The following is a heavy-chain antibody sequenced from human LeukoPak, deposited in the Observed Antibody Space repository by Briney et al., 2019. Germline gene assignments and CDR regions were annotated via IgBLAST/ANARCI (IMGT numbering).Heavy chain of an antibody. Sequence: GGSLRLSCAASGFTFSSFSMTWVRQAPGKGLEWLSYISGSSSIVYYGDSVKGRFTISRDNAKNSLYLQMNSLRDEDTAVYYCARDPSVAATGWGRWFDHWGLGTLVTVSS. CDR3: ARDPSVAATGWGRWFDH. CDR2: ISGSSSIV. CDR1: GFTFSSFS. V-gene: IGHV3-48*02. D-gene: IGHD6-13*01. J-gene: IGHJ5*02.